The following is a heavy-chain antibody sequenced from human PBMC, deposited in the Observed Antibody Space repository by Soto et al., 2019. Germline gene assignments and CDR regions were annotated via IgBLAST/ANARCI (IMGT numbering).Heavy chain of an antibody. CDR1: GFTFSSYW. D-gene: IGHD3-3*01. CDR2: INSDGSST. Sequence: EVQLVESGGGLVQPGGSLRLSCAASGFTFSSYWMHWVRQAPGNGLVWVSRINSDGSSTSYADSVKGRFTISRDNAKNTLYLQMNSLRAEDTAVYYCASILWSGYYDYWGQGTLVTVSS. CDR3: ASILWSGYYDY. V-gene: IGHV3-74*01. J-gene: IGHJ4*02.